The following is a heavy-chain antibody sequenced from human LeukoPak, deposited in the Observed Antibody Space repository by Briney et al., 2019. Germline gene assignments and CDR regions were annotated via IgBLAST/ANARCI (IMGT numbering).Heavy chain of an antibody. CDR3: AREDPQTTVPEGLDV. J-gene: IGHJ6*02. Sequence: SETLSLTCTVSGGSISNYYWSWLRQPPGKGLEWIGYIYFSGTTNINPSLKSRFTISVDMSKNQFSLKLSSVTAADTAVYYCAREDPQTTVPEGLDVWGQGTTVTVSS. CDR2: IYFSGTT. CDR1: GGSISNYY. V-gene: IGHV4-59*01. D-gene: IGHD4-17*01.